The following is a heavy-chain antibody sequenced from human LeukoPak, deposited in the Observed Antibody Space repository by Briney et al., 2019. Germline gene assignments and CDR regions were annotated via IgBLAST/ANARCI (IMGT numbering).Heavy chain of an antibody. CDR2: IIHSGST. Sequence: SETLSLTCADTGGSISNGYWWSWVRQPPVKGLEWIGEIIHSGSTNYNPSLKSRVTISLDKSKNQFSLNLNSVTAADTAVYYCATYGPASGGFTFEYWGQGTLVTVSS. J-gene: IGHJ4*02. V-gene: IGHV4-4*02. CDR3: ATYGPASGGFTFEY. CDR1: GGSISNGYW. D-gene: IGHD2-15*01.